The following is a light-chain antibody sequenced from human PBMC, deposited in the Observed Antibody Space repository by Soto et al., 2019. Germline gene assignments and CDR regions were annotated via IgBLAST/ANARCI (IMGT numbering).Light chain of an antibody. Sequence: QSVLDQPASVSGSPGQSITISCTGTSSDIGHYNYVSWYQQHPGKAPKLMIYQVTYRPSGVSNRFSGSKSGNTASLTISGLQADDEADYYCCSYTTSRTYVFGSGTKVTVL. J-gene: IGLJ1*01. CDR3: CSYTTSRTYV. V-gene: IGLV2-14*03. CDR2: QVT. CDR1: SSDIGHYNY.